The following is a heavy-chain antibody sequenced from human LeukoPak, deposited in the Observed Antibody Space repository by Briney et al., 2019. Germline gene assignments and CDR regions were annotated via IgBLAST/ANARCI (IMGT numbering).Heavy chain of an antibody. J-gene: IGHJ4*02. CDR2: ISSRGGST. CDR3: AKDAEKLELRLFDL. Sequence: GGSLRLSCAASEFTFRSYAMSWVRQAPGQGLEWVSAISSRGGSTYYADSVKGRFTISRDNSNNTLFLQMDSLRTEDTAVYYCAKDAEKLELRLFDLWGRGTLVTVSS. CDR1: EFTFRSYA. V-gene: IGHV3-23*01. D-gene: IGHD1-7*01.